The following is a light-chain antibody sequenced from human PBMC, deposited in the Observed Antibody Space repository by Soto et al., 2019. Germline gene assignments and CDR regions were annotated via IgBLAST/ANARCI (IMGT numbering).Light chain of an antibody. CDR3: HQGYSTPQT. J-gene: IGKJ1*01. CDR1: QSISSD. V-gene: IGKV1-39*01. Sequence: DTQMNQSPSSLSASVGDSIAITFLSSQSISSDFNWYMQKPGKAPQLLIFAASGLHSGVPSRFSGSGSGTDFTLTISSLQSEDFATYYCHQGYSTPQTFGQGTKVDIK. CDR2: AAS.